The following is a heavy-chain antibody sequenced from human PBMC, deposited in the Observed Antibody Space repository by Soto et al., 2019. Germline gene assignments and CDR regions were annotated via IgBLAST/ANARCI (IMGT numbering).Heavy chain of an antibody. CDR2: MSAYSGNT. V-gene: IGHV1-18*01. J-gene: IGHJ4*02. CDR3: AREGRFALATITKDY. CDR1: GYTFTSYG. Sequence: QVQLVQSGAEVKKPGASVKVSCKASGYTFTSYGINWVRQAPGQGLEWMGWMSAYSGNTKNAQKLQGRVTMTTDTSTSTAYMELRSLRSDDTAVYYCAREGRFALATITKDYWGQGTLVTVSS. D-gene: IGHD5-12*01.